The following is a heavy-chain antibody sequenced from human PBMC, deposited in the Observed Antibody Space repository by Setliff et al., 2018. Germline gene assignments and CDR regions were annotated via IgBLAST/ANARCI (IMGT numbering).Heavy chain of an antibody. CDR2: INPSGENT. Sequence: ASVKVSCKASGYTLSHYYMHWVRQAPGQGLEWMGLINPSGENTNYAQKFQGRVNMTRGTSTSTVYMELRSLKSEDTATYFCARGLIAYASWYVDYWGQGALVTVSS. J-gene: IGHJ4*02. D-gene: IGHD2-2*01. CDR1: GYTLSHYY. V-gene: IGHV1-46*01. CDR3: ARGLIAYASWYVDY.